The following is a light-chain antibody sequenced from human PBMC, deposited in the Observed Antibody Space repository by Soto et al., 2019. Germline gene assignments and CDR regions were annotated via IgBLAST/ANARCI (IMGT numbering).Light chain of an antibody. Sequence: EIVLTQSPGTLSLSPGEGATLSCRASQSVSSSYLAWYQQKPGQAPRLLIYGASSRATGIPDRFSGSGSGTDFTLTISRLEPEDFAVYYCQQYGSSLITFGQGTRLVMK. V-gene: IGKV3-20*01. J-gene: IGKJ5*01. CDR2: GAS. CDR3: QQYGSSLIT. CDR1: QSVSSSY.